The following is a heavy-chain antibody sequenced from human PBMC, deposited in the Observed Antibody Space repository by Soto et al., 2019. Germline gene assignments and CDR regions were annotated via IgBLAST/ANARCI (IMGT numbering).Heavy chain of an antibody. J-gene: IGHJ3*02. D-gene: IGHD5-18*01. CDR1: GFTFSSYA. CDR3: AKELGDTAMSRGDFDI. V-gene: IGHV3-23*01. Sequence: PGGSLRLSCAASGFTFSSYAMSWVRQAPGKGLEWVSAISGSGGSTYYADSVKGRFTISRDNSKNTLYLQMNSLRAEDTAVYYCAKELGDTAMSRGDFDIWGQGTMVTAS. CDR2: ISGSGGST.